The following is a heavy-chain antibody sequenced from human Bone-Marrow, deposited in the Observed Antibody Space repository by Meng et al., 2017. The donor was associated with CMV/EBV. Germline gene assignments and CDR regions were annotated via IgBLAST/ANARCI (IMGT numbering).Heavy chain of an antibody. CDR1: GGSISSYY. CDR3: ALRFIASNTWYEADY. Sequence: SETLSLTCTVSGGSISSYYWSWIRQPPGKGLEWIGYIYYSGSTNYNPSLKSRVTISVDTSKNQFSLKLNSVTAADMAVYYCALRFIASNTWYEADYWGQGALVTVSS. D-gene: IGHD6-13*01. J-gene: IGHJ4*02. CDR2: IYYSGST. V-gene: IGHV4-59*01.